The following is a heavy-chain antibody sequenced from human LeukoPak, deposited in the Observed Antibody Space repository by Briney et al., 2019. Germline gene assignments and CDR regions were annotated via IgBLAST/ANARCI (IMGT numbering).Heavy chain of an antibody. D-gene: IGHD2-15*01. Sequence: GGSLRLSCAASVFTFSSYSINWVRQAPWKGLEWVLYISSTSSTIHYADSVKGRFTISRDNAKNSLYLQMNSLRADDTAVYYCARDGMGGGSLHDYYYGMDVWGQGTTVTVSS. CDR3: ARDGMGGGSLHDYYYGMDV. V-gene: IGHV3-48*01. CDR1: VFTFSSYS. CDR2: ISSTSSTI. J-gene: IGHJ6*02.